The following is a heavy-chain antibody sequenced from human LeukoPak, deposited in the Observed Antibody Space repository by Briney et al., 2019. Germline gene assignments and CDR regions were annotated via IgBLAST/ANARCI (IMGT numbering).Heavy chain of an antibody. Sequence: PSETLSLTCSVSDGSITTTYYYWGWIRQPPGKGLEWIGEIYHSGSTNYNPSLKSRVTISVDKSKNQFSLKLSSVTAADTAVYYCARDPHTLGEDDYVWGSYRYRAFDIWGQGTMVTVSS. CDR2: IYHSGST. V-gene: IGHV4-39*07. CDR3: ARDPHTLGEDDYVWGSYRYRAFDI. J-gene: IGHJ3*02. CDR1: DGSITTTYYY. D-gene: IGHD3-16*02.